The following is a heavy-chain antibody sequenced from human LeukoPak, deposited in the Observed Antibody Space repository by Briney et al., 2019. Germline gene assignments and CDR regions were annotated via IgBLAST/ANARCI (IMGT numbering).Heavy chain of an antibody. D-gene: IGHD1-26*01. CDR3: ARDLYSAGYYVGFDY. Sequence: GRSLRLSCAASGFTFSNYGTHCVRQAPGKGLEWVALIWYDGSSIFYADSVKGRFTISRDNSKNTLYLQMNSLRAEDTAVYYCARDLYSAGYYVGFDYWGQGTLVTVSS. J-gene: IGHJ4*02. V-gene: IGHV3-33*01. CDR1: GFTFSNYG. CDR2: IWYDGSSI.